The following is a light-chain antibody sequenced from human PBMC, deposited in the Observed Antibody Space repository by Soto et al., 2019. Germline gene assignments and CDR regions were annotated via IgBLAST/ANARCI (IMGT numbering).Light chain of an antibody. V-gene: IGKV3-20*01. CDR3: HQYGISPPVT. CDR1: QSVGSSY. CDR2: GAS. J-gene: IGKJ5*01. Sequence: EIVLTQSPGTLSLSPGERATLSCRASQSVGSSYLAWYQQKPGQAPRLLIYGASSRATGIPDRFSGSGSGADFTLTISRLEPEDFAVYYCHQYGISPPVTFGQGTRPEIK.